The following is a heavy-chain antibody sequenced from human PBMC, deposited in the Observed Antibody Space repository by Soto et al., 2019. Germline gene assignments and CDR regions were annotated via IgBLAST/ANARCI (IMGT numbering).Heavy chain of an antibody. Sequence: PGGSLRLSCAASGFTFSSYWMHWVRQAPGKGLVWVSRINSDGSSTSYADSVKGRFTISRDNAKNTLYLQMDSLRAEDTAVYYCARGALDIVVVPAAEYFDYWGQGTLVTVSS. CDR1: GFTFSSYW. D-gene: IGHD2-2*03. V-gene: IGHV3-74*01. CDR2: INSDGSST. J-gene: IGHJ4*02. CDR3: ARGALDIVVVPAAEYFDY.